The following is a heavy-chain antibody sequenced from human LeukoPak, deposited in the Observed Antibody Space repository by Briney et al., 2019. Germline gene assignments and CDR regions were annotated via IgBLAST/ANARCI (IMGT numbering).Heavy chain of an antibody. CDR1: GLTFSSYD. Sequence: GRSLRLSCAASGLTFSSYDMHWVREAPGTGLEWVAVISYDGSNKYYADSVKGRFTISRDNSKNTLYLQMNSLRAEDTAVYYCAKDRGSSGWYSGYWGQGTLVTVSS. J-gene: IGHJ4*02. D-gene: IGHD6-19*01. V-gene: IGHV3-30*18. CDR2: ISYDGSNK. CDR3: AKDRGSSGWYSGY.